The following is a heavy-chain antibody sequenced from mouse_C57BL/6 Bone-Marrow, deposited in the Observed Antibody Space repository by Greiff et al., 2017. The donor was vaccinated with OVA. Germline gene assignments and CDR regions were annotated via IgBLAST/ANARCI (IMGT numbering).Heavy chain of an antibody. J-gene: IGHJ2*02. CDR2: INPNYGTT. D-gene: IGHD1-1*01. Sequence: EVQLQESGPELVKPGASVKISCKASGYSFTDYNMNWVKQSNGKSLEWIGVINPNYGTTSSNQKFKGKATLTVAQSSSTAYMQLHILTSEYSAVYSCSRCPYYCSPPFDYWGQGTSLTVSS. CDR3: SRCPYYCSPPFDY. V-gene: IGHV1-39*01. CDR1: GYSFTDYN.